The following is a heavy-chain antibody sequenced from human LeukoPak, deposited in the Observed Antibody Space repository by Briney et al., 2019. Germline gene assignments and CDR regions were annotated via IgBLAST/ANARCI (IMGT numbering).Heavy chain of an antibody. J-gene: IGHJ4*02. Sequence: SETLSLTCAVYGGSFSGYYWSWIRQPPGKGLEWIGEINHSGSTNYNPSLKSRVTISVDTSKNQFSLKLSSVTAADTAVYYCARDPHSGADYWGQGTLVTISS. CDR1: GGSFSGYY. V-gene: IGHV4-34*01. CDR2: INHSGST. D-gene: IGHD5-12*01. CDR3: ARDPHSGADY.